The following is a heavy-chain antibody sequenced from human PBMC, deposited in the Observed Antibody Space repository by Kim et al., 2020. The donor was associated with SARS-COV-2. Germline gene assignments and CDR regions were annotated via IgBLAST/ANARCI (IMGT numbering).Heavy chain of an antibody. D-gene: IGHD3-3*01. Sequence: GESLKISCKGSGYSFTSYWIGWVRQMPGKGLEWMGIIYPGDSDTRYSPSFQGQVTISADKSISTAYLQWSSLKASDTAMYYCARGPDYDFWSGYYGLGYYFDYWGQGTLVTFSS. V-gene: IGHV5-51*01. J-gene: IGHJ4*02. CDR3: ARGPDYDFWSGYYGLGYYFDY. CDR2: IYPGDSDT. CDR1: GYSFTSYW.